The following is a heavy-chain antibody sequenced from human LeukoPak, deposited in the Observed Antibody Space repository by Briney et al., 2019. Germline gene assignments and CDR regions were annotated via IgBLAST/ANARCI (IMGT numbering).Heavy chain of an antibody. CDR1: GYTFISYA. V-gene: IGHV3-23*01. Sequence: TGGSLRLSCAASGYTFISYAMSWVRQAPGKGLEWVSAVSGSGGSTYYADSVKGRFTISRDNSKNTLYLQMNSLRAEDTAVYYCATNYDFWSGYYMEFDYWGQGTLVTVSS. CDR3: ATNYDFWSGYYMEFDY. D-gene: IGHD3-3*01. CDR2: VSGSGGST. J-gene: IGHJ4*02.